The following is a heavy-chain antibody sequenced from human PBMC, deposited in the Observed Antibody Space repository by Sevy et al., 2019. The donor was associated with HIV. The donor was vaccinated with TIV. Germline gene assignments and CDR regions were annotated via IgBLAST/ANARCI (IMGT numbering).Heavy chain of an antibody. Sequence: GGSLRLSCAASGFTFSSYGMHWVRQAPGKGLEWVAVISYDGSNRYYAYSVKGRFKSTRDNSKNTLYLQMNSLRAEDTAVYYCVKDSLRVPYYFDYWGQGTLVTVSS. V-gene: IGHV3-30*18. CDR2: ISYDGSNR. D-gene: IGHD1-1*01. CDR3: VKDSLRVPYYFDY. J-gene: IGHJ4*02. CDR1: GFTFSSYG.